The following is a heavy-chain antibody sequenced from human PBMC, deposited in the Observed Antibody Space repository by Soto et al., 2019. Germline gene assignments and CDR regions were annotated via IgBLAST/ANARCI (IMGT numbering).Heavy chain of an antibody. V-gene: IGHV3-74*01. CDR2: INSDASHT. CDR3: VRDGHCLTTSCYGNRFDP. CDR1: GFTFSTYW. J-gene: IGHJ5*02. D-gene: IGHD2-2*01. Sequence: EVQLVESGGGLVQPGGSLRLSCAASGFTFSTYWMHWIRQVPGKGLEWVSRINSDASHTYYADSVKGRFTISRDNAKNTLHLEMNSLRAEDTDVYYCVRDGHCLTTSCYGNRFDPWGQVTLVNVSS.